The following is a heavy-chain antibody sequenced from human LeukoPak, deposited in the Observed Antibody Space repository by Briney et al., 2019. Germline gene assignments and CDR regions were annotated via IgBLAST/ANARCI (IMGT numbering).Heavy chain of an antibody. D-gene: IGHD6-13*01. Sequence: PGGSLRLSCAASGFNISSYGMHWVREAPGKGLEWVAFIRYDGSNKYYADSAKGRFTISRDNSKNTLYLQMNSLRAEDTAVYYCAKDSFSSSWYDWGQGTLVTVSS. CDR1: GFNISSYG. J-gene: IGHJ4*02. CDR3: AKDSFSSSWYD. V-gene: IGHV3-30*02. CDR2: IRYDGSNK.